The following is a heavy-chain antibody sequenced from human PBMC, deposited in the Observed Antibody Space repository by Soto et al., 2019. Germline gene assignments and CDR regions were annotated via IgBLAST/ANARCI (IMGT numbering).Heavy chain of an antibody. D-gene: IGHD3-22*01. V-gene: IGHV3-23*01. J-gene: IGHJ4*02. CDR2: ISGSGGST. Sequence: PGGSLRLSCAASGFTFSSYAMSWVRQAPGKGLEWVSAISGSGGSTYYADSVKGRFTIARDNSKNTLYLQMNSLGAEDAAVYYCAKRGGDYYDSSGYYRLRNFDYWGQGTLVTVSS. CDR1: GFTFSSYA. CDR3: AKRGGDYYDSSGYYRLRNFDY.